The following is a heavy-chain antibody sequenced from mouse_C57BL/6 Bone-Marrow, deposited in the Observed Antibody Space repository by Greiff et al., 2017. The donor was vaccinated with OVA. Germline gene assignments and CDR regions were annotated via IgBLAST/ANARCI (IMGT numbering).Heavy chain of an antibody. CDR3: ARHAMDY. Sequence: EVQLQESGGGLVQPGGSLKLSCAASGFTFSDYYMYWVRQTPEKRLEWVAYISNGGGSTYYPDTVKGRFTISRDNAKNTLYLQMSRLKSEDTAMYYCARHAMDYWGQGTSVTVSS. J-gene: IGHJ4*01. V-gene: IGHV5-12*01. CDR2: ISNGGGST. CDR1: GFTFSDYY.